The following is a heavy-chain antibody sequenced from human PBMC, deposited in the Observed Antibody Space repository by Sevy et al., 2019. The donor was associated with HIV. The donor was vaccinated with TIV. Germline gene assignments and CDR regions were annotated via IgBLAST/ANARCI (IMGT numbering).Heavy chain of an antibody. CDR2: ISRTSTTT. CDR3: ASEAYYYDSREENWFDP. CDR1: GFTFSTYS. D-gene: IGHD3-22*01. Sequence: GGSLRLSCKASGFTFSTYSMHWVRQAPGKGLEWVSSISRTSTTTYYADSAKGRFTIYRDNAKNSLYLQMNSLRDEDTAVYYCASEAYYYDSREENWFDPWGQGTLVTVSS. V-gene: IGHV3-48*02. J-gene: IGHJ5*02.